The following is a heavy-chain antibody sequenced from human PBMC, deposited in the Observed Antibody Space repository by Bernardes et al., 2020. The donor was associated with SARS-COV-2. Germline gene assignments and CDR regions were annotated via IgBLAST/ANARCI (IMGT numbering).Heavy chain of an antibody. D-gene: IGHD3-9*01. V-gene: IGHV3-74*01. Sequence: GGSLRLSCAASGFTFSTTWMQWVRQVSGKGLVWVSRVNSDGRRTTYADSVKGRFTISRDNAKNTLYLQMNSLRAEDTAVYYCTSGDNKNYWGQGTLVTVST. CDR3: TSGDNKNY. CDR2: VNSDGRRT. CDR1: GFTFSTTW. J-gene: IGHJ4*02.